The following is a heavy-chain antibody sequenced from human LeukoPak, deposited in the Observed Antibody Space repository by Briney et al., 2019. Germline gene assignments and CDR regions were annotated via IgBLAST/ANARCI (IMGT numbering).Heavy chain of an antibody. D-gene: IGHD3-10*01. CDR2: ISWNSGSI. CDR1: GFTFDDYA. CDR3: ARDLLPDLFGERNWFDP. V-gene: IGHV3-9*01. Sequence: QPGRSLRLSCAASGFTFDDYAMHWVRQAPGKGLEWVSGISWNSGSIGYADSVKGRFTISRDNAKNSLYLQMNSLRAEDTAVYYCARDLLPDLFGERNWFDPRGQGTLVTVSS. J-gene: IGHJ5*02.